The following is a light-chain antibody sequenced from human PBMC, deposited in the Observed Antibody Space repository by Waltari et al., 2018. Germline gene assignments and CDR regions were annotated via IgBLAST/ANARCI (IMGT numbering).Light chain of an antibody. CDR1: QGISSY. V-gene: IGKV1-8*01. CDR3: QQYYTYPIS. Sequence: AIRMTQSPSSLSASTGDRVTITCRANQGISSYLAWYQQKPGKAPKLLIYAASTLQTGVPSRFSGSGSGTDFTLTISCLQSEDFATYYCQQYYTYPISFGQGTKVELK. J-gene: IGKJ1*01. CDR2: AAS.